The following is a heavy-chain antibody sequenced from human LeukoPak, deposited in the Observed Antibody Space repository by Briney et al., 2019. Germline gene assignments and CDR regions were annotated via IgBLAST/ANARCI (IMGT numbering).Heavy chain of an antibody. CDR2: IYHSGST. D-gene: IGHD1-26*01. J-gene: IGHJ4*02. V-gene: IGHV4-4*02. Sequence: SSGTLSLTCAVSGGSISSSNWWSWVRQPPGKGLEWIGEIYHSGSTNYNPSLKSRVTISVDKSKNQFSLKLSSVTAADTAVYYCARRRISGSYSLDYWGQGTLVTVSS. CDR1: GGSISSSNW. CDR3: ARRRISGSYSLDY.